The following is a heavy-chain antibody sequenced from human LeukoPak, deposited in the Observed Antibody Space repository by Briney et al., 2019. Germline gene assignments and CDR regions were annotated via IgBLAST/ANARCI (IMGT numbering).Heavy chain of an antibody. Sequence: PSETLSLTCTVSGGSISSYYWSWIRQPPGKGLEWIGYIYYSGSTNYNPSLKSRVTISVDTSKNQFSLKLSSVTAADTAVYYCARAGTNWPVNYLDVWGKGTTVTVSS. CDR2: IYYSGST. V-gene: IGHV4-59*08. J-gene: IGHJ6*03. D-gene: IGHD1-1*01. CDR1: GGSISSYY. CDR3: ARAGTNWPVNYLDV.